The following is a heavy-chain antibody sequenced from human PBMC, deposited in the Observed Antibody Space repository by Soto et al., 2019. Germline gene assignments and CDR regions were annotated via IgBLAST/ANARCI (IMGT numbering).Heavy chain of an antibody. D-gene: IGHD3-22*01. CDR1: GFTFSSYS. CDR3: AKNPGYYYDSTGYHFDY. Sequence: GGSLRLSCAASGFTFSSYSMNWVRQAPGKGLEWVSAISYGGGTTYYADSVKGRFTISRDNSENTLYLQMNSLRAEDTAVYYCAKNPGYYYDSTGYHFDYWGQGTLVTVSS. J-gene: IGHJ4*02. CDR2: ISYGGGTT. V-gene: IGHV3-23*01.